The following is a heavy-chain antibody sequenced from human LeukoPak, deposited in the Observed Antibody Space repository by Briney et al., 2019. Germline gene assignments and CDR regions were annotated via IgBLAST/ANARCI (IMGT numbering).Heavy chain of an antibody. CDR3: VRDGDDYNFDY. D-gene: IGHD5-24*01. V-gene: IGHV3-74*01. J-gene: IGHJ4*02. CDR1: GFTFGNYW. CDR2: VKGDGTFT. Sequence: GGSLRLSRAASGFTFGNYWMRWVRQAPGKGLVWVSRVKGDGTFTNYADSVKGRFTISRDNAKYTLYLQMHSLRAEDTAIYYCVRDGDDYNFDYWGQGSLVTVSS.